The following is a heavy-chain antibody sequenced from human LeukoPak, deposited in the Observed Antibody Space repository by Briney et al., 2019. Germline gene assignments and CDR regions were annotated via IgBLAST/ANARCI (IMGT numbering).Heavy chain of an antibody. D-gene: IGHD5-12*01. CDR1: GFTFSSYA. J-gene: IGHJ5*02. CDR2: ISYDGSNK. CDR3: ARDDRGYSGYDGFTP. V-gene: IGHV3-30-3*01. Sequence: GRSLRLSCAASGFTFSSYAMHWVRQAPGKGLEWVAVISYDGSNKYYADSVKGRFTISRDNSKNTLYLQMNSLRAEDTAVYYCARDDRGYSGYDGFTPWGQGTLVTVSS.